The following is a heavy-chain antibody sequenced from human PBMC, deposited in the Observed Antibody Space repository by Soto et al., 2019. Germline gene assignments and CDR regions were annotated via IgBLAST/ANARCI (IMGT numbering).Heavy chain of an antibody. CDR2: VYNDGSA. CDR1: GVSISSGNW. J-gene: IGHJ5*02. V-gene: IGHV4-4*02. D-gene: IGHD4-17*01. CDR3: ARGNYGDSPPFDP. Sequence: SETLSLTCDVSGVSISSGNWWSWVRQPPGKGLEWIAEVYNDGSANYHPSLESRATISVDRSKNQFSLRLSSVTAADTAVYYCARGNYGDSPPFDPWGQGTLVTVSS.